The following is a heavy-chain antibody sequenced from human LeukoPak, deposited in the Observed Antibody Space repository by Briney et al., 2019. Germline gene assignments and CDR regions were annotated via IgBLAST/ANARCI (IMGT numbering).Heavy chain of an antibody. J-gene: IGHJ4*02. D-gene: IGHD3-22*01. CDR3: ASYYYDSSGYSYDY. V-gene: IGHV4-39*01. Sequence: SETLSLTCTVSGGSISSSSYYWGWIRQPPGKGLEWIGCIYYSGSTYYNPSLKSRVTISVDTSKNQFSLKLSSVTAAATAGYYCASYYYDSSGYSYDYWGQGTLVTVSS. CDR2: IYYSGST. CDR1: GGSISSSSYY.